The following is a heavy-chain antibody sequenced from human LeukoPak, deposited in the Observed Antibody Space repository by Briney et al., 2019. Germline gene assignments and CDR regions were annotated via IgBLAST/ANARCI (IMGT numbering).Heavy chain of an antibody. D-gene: IGHD3-22*01. J-gene: IGHJ4*02. Sequence: SETLSLTCTVSGGSISSSSYYWGWIRQPPGKGLEWIGSIYYSGSTYYKPSLKSRVTISVDTSKNQFSLKLSSVTAADTAVYYCARHENDSSGYYYHYFDYWGQGTLVTVSS. CDR2: IYYSGST. CDR1: GGSISSSSYY. V-gene: IGHV4-39*01. CDR3: ARHENDSSGYYYHYFDY.